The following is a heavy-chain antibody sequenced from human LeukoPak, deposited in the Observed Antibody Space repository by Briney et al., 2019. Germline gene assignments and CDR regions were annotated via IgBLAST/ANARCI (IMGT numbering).Heavy chain of an antibody. D-gene: IGHD5-24*01. CDR2: INHSGST. CDR1: GGSFSVYY. V-gene: IGHV4-34*01. CDR3: ARGRRWLQLNY. J-gene: IGHJ4*02. Sequence: PSETLSLTCAVYGGSFSVYYWSWIRQPPGKGLEWIGEINHSGSTNYNPSLKSRVTISVDTSKNQFSLKLSSVTAADTAVYYCARGRRWLQLNYWGQGTLVTVSS.